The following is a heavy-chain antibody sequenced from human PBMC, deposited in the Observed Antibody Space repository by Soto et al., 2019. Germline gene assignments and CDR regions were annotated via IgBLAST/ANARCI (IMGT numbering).Heavy chain of an antibody. CDR2: IYYSGST. CDR1: GGSISSYY. J-gene: IGHJ5*02. CDR3: ARELGGAGMRVRGVWFDP. V-gene: IGHV4-59*01. D-gene: IGHD3-10*01. Sequence: SETLSLTCTVSGGSISSYYWSWIRQPPGKGLEWIGYIYYSGSTNYNPSLKSRVTISVDTSKNQFSLKLSSVTAADTAVYYCARELGGAGMRVRGVWFDPWGQGTLVTVSS.